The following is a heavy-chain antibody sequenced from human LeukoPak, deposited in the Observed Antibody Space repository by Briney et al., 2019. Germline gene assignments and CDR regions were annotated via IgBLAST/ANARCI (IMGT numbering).Heavy chain of an antibody. V-gene: IGHV4-4*07. Sequence: PSETLSLTRTVSGGSISSYYWSWIRQPAGKGLEWIGRIYTSGSTNYNPSLKSRVTMSVDTSKNQFSLKLGSVTAADTAVYYCARVFYGDYESLYYFDYWGQGTLVTVSS. CDR3: ARVFYGDYESLYYFDY. D-gene: IGHD4-17*01. CDR1: GGSISSYY. J-gene: IGHJ4*02. CDR2: IYTSGST.